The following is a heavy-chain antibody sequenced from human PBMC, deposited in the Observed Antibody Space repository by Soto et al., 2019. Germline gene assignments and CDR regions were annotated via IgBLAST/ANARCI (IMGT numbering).Heavy chain of an antibody. CDR3: ARGRREQWLVLDYYYYMDV. V-gene: IGHV4-4*02. D-gene: IGHD6-19*01. CDR1: SGSISSSNW. Sequence: SETLPLTCAVSSGSISSSNWWSWVRQPPGKGLEWIGEIYHSGSTNYNPSLKSRVTISVDKSKNQFSLKLSPVTAADTAVYYCARGRREQWLVLDYYYYMDVWGKGTTVTVSS. CDR2: IYHSGST. J-gene: IGHJ6*03.